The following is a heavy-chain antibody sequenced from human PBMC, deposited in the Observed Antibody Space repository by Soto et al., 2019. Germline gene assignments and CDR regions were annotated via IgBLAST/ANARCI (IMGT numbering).Heavy chain of an antibody. CDR1: GGTFSSYT. V-gene: IGHV1-69*02. CDR2: IIPILGIA. D-gene: IGHD4-4*01. Sequence: SVKVSCNASGGTFSSYTISLVRQAPGQGLEWMGRIIPILGIANYAQKFQGRVTITADKSTSTAYMELSSLRSEDTAVYYCAGLGITVTTSPWFDPWGQGTLVTVSS. J-gene: IGHJ5*02. CDR3: AGLGITVTTSPWFDP.